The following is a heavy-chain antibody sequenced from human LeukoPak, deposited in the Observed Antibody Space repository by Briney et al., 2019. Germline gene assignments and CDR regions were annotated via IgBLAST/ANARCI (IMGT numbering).Heavy chain of an antibody. CDR2: IYYSGST. CDR3: ARSIVVVVAATRWFDP. D-gene: IGHD2-15*01. CDR1: CRSISSSSYY. V-gene: IGHV4-39*01. J-gene: IGHJ5*02. Sequence: SETLSLTCTLSCRSISSSSYYWGWIRQPPGKGLEWIGSIYYSGSTYYNPSPKSRVTISVDTSKNQFSLKLSSVTAADTAVYYCARSIVVVVAATRWFDPWGQGTLVTASS.